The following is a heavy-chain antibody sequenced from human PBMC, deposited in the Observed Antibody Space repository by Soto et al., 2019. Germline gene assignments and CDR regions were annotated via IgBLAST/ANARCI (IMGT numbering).Heavy chain of an antibody. CDR2: INAGNGNT. Sequence: QVQLVQSGAEVKKPGASVKVSCKASGYSFTSYAIQWVRQAPGQRLEWMGWINAGNGNTRYSQKLQGRVTISRDTSAGPAYMELSSLRPEDTAIYYGAREHDSWGGYGFDIWGKGTMVTVSS. D-gene: IGHD3-3*01. CDR3: AREHDSWGGYGFDI. V-gene: IGHV1-3*01. CDR1: GYSFTSYA. J-gene: IGHJ3*02.